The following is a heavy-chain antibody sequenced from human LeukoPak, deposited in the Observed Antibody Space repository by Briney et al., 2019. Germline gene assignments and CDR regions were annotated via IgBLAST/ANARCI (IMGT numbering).Heavy chain of an antibody. V-gene: IGHV4-34*01. J-gene: IGHJ4*02. Sequence: SETLSLTCAVYGGSFSGYYWSWIRQPPGKGLEWIGEINHSGSTNYNPSLKSRVTISVDTSKNQFSLKLSSVTAADTAVYYRARGSTVFDYWGQGTLVTVSS. CDR3: ARGSTVFDY. D-gene: IGHD4-17*01. CDR1: GGSFSGYY. CDR2: INHSGST.